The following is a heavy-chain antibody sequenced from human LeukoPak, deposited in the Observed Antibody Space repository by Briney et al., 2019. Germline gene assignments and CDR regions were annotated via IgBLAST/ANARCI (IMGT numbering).Heavy chain of an antibody. J-gene: IGHJ4*02. CDR1: GYTFTSYY. CDR3: ASSLPRYGGHAPDLY. Sequence: ASVKVSCKASGYTFTSYYMHWVRQAPGQGLEWMGIINPSGGSTSYAQKFQGRVTMTRDTSTSTVYMELSSLRSEDTAVYYCASSLPRYGGHAPDLYWGQGTLVTVSS. V-gene: IGHV1-46*01. D-gene: IGHD4-23*01. CDR2: INPSGGST.